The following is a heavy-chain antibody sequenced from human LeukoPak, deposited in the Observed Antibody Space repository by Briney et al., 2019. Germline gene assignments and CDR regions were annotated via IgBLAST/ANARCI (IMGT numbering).Heavy chain of an antibody. V-gene: IGHV5-51*01. J-gene: IGHJ5*02. CDR3: ARQSHDYGDYVVYNWFDP. D-gene: IGHD4-17*01. CDR1: GYSFTSYW. Sequence: GESLKISCKGSGYSFTSYWIGWVRQMPGKGLEWMGIIYPGDFDTRYSPSFQGQVTISADKSISTAYLQWSSLKASDTAMYYCARQSHDYGDYVVYNWFDPWGQETLVTVSS. CDR2: IYPGDFDT.